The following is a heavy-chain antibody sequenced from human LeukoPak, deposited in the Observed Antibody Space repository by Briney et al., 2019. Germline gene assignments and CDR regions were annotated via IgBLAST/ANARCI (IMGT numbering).Heavy chain of an antibody. CDR2: IYYSGST. D-gene: IGHD3-9*01. J-gene: IGHJ4*02. CDR1: GGSISSYY. V-gene: IGHV4-59*01. Sequence: PSETLSLTCTVSGGSISSYYWSWIRRPPGKGLEWIGYIYYSGSTNYNPSLKSRVTISVDTSKNQFSLKLSSVTAADTAVYYCARSAKLRYFDWLLDWGQGTLVTVSS. CDR3: ARSAKLRYFDWLLD.